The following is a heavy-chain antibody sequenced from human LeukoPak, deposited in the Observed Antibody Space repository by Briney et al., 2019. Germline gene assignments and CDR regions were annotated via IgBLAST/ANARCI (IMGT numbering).Heavy chain of an antibody. CDR2: IYYSGST. V-gene: IGHV4-59*01. J-gene: IGHJ4*02. CDR3: ARVQYYYGSGSLIDY. Sequence: PSETLSLTCTVSGGSISSYYWSWIRQPPGKGLEWIGYIYYSGSTNYNPSLKSRVTISVDTSKNQFSLKLSSVTAADTAVYYCARVQYYYGSGSLIDYWGQGTLVTVSS. CDR1: GGSISSYY. D-gene: IGHD3-10*01.